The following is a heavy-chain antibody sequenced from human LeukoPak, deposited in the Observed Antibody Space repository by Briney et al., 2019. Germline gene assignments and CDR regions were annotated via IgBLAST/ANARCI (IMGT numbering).Heavy chain of an antibody. J-gene: IGHJ4*02. Sequence: GGSLRLSCAASGFTFSSYAMHWVRQAPGKGLEWVAVISYDGSNKYYADSVKGRFTISRDNSKNTLYLQMNSLRAEDTAVYYCASTCGGDCSDSFDYWGQGTLVTVSS. CDR1: GFTFSSYA. CDR3: ASTCGGDCSDSFDY. D-gene: IGHD2-21*02. V-gene: IGHV3-30-3*01. CDR2: ISYDGSNK.